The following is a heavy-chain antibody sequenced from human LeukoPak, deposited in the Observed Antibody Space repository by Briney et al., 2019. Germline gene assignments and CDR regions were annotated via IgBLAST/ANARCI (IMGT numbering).Heavy chain of an antibody. J-gene: IGHJ4*02. V-gene: IGHV4-39*01. D-gene: IGHD1-26*01. CDR2: IYYSGST. CDR3: ARIVGASDH. Sequence: PSETLSHTRTVPGGSISSSSYYWGWIRQPPRKGLEWIGSIYYSGSTYYNPSLKSRVTISVDTSKNQFSLKLSSVTAADTAVYYCARIVGASDHWGQGTLVTVSS. CDR1: GGSISSSSYY.